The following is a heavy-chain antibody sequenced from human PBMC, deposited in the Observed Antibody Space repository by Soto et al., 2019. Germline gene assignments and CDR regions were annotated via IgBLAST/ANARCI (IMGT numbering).Heavy chain of an antibody. CDR2: INYRGST. CDR3: ARDAPGVAPY. CDR1: GGSINSGDSY. Sequence: QVQLQESGPGLVRPSQTLSLTCTVSGGSINSGDSYWNWIRQHPEKGLEWIGYINYRGSTFYNPSLKSRIIISVDTSKNQFSLSLSYVTAADTAVYYCARDAPGVAPYWGQGTLVTVSS. D-gene: IGHD2-15*01. V-gene: IGHV4-31*03. J-gene: IGHJ4*02.